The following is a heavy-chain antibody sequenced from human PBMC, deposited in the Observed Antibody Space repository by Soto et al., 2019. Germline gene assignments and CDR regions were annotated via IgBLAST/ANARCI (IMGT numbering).Heavy chain of an antibody. Sequence: GGSLRLSCAASGFTFSSYDMHWVRQATGKGLEWVSAIGTAGDTYYPGSVKGRFTISRENAKNSLYLQMNSLRAGDTAVYYCARGPLDYVMDVWGKGTTVTVSS. CDR3: ARGPLDYVMDV. CDR1: GFTFSSYD. V-gene: IGHV3-13*01. J-gene: IGHJ6*04. CDR2: IGTAGDT.